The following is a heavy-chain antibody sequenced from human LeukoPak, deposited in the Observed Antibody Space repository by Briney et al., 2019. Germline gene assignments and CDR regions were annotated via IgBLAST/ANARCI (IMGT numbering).Heavy chain of an antibody. D-gene: IGHD1-14*01. Sequence: SQTLSLTCTVSGGSINSGSYYWSWIRQPPGKGLEWIGEIHHSGSTNYNPSLKSRVTISVDKSKNQFSLQLSSVTAADAAVYHCARHAGFSLDYWGQGTLVTVSS. CDR2: IHHSGST. CDR3: ARHAGFSLDY. CDR1: GGSINSGSYY. J-gene: IGHJ4*02. V-gene: IGHV4-39*07.